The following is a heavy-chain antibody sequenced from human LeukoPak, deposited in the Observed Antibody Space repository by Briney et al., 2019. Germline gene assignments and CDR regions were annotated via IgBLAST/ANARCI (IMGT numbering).Heavy chain of an antibody. V-gene: IGHV3-9*01. CDR3: AKSGGYCSSASCYPNWFDP. J-gene: IGHJ5*02. Sequence: PGGSLRLSCAASGFTFDDYAMHWVRQAPGKGLEWVSGISWNSGNIGYADSVKGRFIISRDNAKNSLYLQMNSLRAEDTALYYCAKSGGYCSSASCYPNWFDPWGQGTLVTVSS. CDR2: ISWNSGNI. CDR1: GFTFDDYA. D-gene: IGHD2-2*01.